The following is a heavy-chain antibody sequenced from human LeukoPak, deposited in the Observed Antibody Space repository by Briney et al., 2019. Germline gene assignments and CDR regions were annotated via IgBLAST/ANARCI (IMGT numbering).Heavy chain of an antibody. Sequence: SETLSLTCAVYGGSFSGYYWSWIRQPPGKGLEWIGEINHSGSTNYNPSLKSRVTISVDTSKNQFSLKLSSVTAADTAVYYCARKKLDDAFDIWGQGTMVTVSS. CDR3: ARKKLDDAFDI. CDR2: INHSGST. V-gene: IGHV4-34*01. CDR1: GGSFSGYY. J-gene: IGHJ3*02. D-gene: IGHD6-6*01.